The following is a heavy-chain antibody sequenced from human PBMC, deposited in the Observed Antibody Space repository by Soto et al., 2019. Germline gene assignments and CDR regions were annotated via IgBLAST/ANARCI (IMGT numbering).Heavy chain of an antibody. CDR3: ARATYNWNHEY. V-gene: IGHV3-23*01. CDR2: IGIGGDT. Sequence: PGGSLRLSCEVSGFTFSSYGMNWVRQAPDKGLEWVSTIGIGGDTYYADSVKGRFTISRDNSKNTLFLQMNSLRAEDTALYFCARATYNWNHEYWGQGTQVTVSS. J-gene: IGHJ4*02. D-gene: IGHD1-20*01. CDR1: GFTFSSYG.